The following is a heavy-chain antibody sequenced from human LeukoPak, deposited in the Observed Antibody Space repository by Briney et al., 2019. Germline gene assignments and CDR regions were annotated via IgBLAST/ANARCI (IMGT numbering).Heavy chain of an antibody. Sequence: GGSLRLSCAASGFTFSSYSMNWVRQAPGKGLEWVSSISSSSSYIYYADSVKGRFTISRDNAKNSLYLQMNSLRAEDTAVYYCARDGEVGATRGYYFDYWGQGTLVTVSS. V-gene: IGHV3-21*01. CDR2: ISSSSSYI. J-gene: IGHJ4*02. CDR3: ARDGEVGATRGYYFDY. CDR1: GFTFSSYS. D-gene: IGHD1-26*01.